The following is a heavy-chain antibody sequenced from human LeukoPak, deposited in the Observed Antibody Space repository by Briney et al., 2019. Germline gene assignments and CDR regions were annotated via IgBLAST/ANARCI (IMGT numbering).Heavy chain of an antibody. D-gene: IGHD3-3*01. CDR2: IYYSGST. CDR3: ARGGYYYFDY. J-gene: IGHJ4*02. CDR1: GGSISSYY. Sequence: SEALSLTCTVSGGSISSYYWSWLRQPPGKGLEWIGYIYYSGSTNYNPSLKSRVTISVDTSKNQFSLKLSSVTAADTGVYYCARGGYYYFDYWGQGTLVTVSS. V-gene: IGHV4-59*01.